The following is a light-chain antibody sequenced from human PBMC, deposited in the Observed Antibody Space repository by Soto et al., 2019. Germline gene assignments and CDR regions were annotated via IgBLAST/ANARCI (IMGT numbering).Light chain of an antibody. V-gene: IGKV1-5*03. CDR1: QSISNW. CDR3: QQYKSYPWT. CDR2: KTS. Sequence: DIKMTQSPSTLSASVGDRVTITCRASQSISNWLAWYQQKPGTAPKLLIYKTSSLESGVPSRFSGSGSGTEFTLTISSLQPDDVAIYYCQQYKSYPWTFGQGTKVEIK. J-gene: IGKJ1*01.